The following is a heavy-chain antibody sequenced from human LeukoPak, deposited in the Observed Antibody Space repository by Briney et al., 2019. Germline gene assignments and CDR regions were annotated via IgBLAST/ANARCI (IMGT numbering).Heavy chain of an antibody. J-gene: IGHJ3*02. CDR3: ARDRSGYYYESYAFDI. V-gene: IGHV3-23*01. D-gene: IGHD3-22*01. CDR1: GFTFSSYA. Sequence: GGSLRLSCAASGFTFSSYAMSWVRQAPGKGLEGVSAISGSGGSTYYADSVKGRFTISRDNSKNTLYLQMNSLRAEDTAVYYCARDRSGYYYESYAFDIWGQGTMVTVSS. CDR2: ISGSGGST.